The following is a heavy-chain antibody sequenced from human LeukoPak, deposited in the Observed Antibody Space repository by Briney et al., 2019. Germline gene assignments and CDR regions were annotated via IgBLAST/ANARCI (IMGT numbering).Heavy chain of an antibody. J-gene: IGHJ4*02. CDR1: GFTFSSYG. CDR3: ARVAINDYGDYFDY. Sequence: LSLTCAASGFTFSSYGMSWVRQAPGKGLEWVSYISSSDSTIYYADSVKGRFTISRDNAKNSLYLQMNSLRAEDTAVYYCARVAINDYGDYFDYWGQGTLVTVSS. V-gene: IGHV3-48*03. CDR2: ISSSDSTI. D-gene: IGHD4-17*01.